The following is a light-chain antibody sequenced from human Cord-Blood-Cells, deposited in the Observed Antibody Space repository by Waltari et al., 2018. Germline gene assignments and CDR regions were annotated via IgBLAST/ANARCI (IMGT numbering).Light chain of an antibody. V-gene: IGLV2-14*01. CDR1: SRDPGGYNY. CDR2: EVS. J-gene: IGLJ3*02. CDR3: SSYTSSSTLV. Sequence: QPALTQPASVSGSPGQSITISRTGTSRDPGGYNYVSWYQQHPGKAPKLMIYEVSNRPSGVSNRFSGSKSGNTASLTISGLQAEDEADYYCSSYTSSSTLVFGGGTKLTVL.